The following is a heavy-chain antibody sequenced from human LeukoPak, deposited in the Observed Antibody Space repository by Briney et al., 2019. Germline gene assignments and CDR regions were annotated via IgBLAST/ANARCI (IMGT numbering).Heavy chain of an antibody. CDR3: ARVVNGLVHFDY. CDR2: IYYTGST. V-gene: IGHV4-30-4*01. CDR1: GDSISSANYY. Sequence: PSQTLSLTCTVSGDSISSANYYWSWIRQPPGKGLEWIGYIYYTGSTYYNPSLKSRVTISFDTSKNHFSLKLSSVTAADTAVYYCARVVNGLVHFDYWGQGTLVTVSS. J-gene: IGHJ4*02. D-gene: IGHD3/OR15-3a*01.